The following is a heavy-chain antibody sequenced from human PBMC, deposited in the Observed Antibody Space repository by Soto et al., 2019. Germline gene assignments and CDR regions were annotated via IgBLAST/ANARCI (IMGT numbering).Heavy chain of an antibody. Sequence: PSETLSLTCSIYSGSFSGYYWSWIRQPPGKGLEWIGEISQSGNTNYSPSLKSRVSISIDTSKKQFSLNLASVSAADTAVYYCERETKVSGSSQTRTDFWGQANLVTVSS. CDR1: SGSFSGYY. V-gene: IGHV4-34*01. CDR2: ISQSGNT. D-gene: IGHD6-6*01. CDR3: ERETKVSGSSQTRTDF. J-gene: IGHJ4*02.